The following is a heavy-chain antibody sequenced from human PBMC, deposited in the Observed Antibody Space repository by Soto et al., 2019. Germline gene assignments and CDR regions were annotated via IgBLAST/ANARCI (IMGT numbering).Heavy chain of an antibody. CDR3: ARNWGPGGGAFDI. CDR2: ISSSGSTI. V-gene: IGHV3-48*03. D-gene: IGHD7-27*01. J-gene: IGHJ3*02. CDR1: GFTFSSYE. Sequence: GGSLRLSCAASGFTFSSYEMNWVRQAPGKGLAWVSYISSSGSTIYYADSVKGRFTISRDNAKNSLYLQMNSLRAEDTAVYYCARNWGPGGGAFDIWGQGTMVTVSS.